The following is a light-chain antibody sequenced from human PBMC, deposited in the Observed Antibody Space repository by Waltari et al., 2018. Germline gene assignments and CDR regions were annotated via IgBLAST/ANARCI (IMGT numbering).Light chain of an antibody. CDR3: QQHNNWPRRT. J-gene: IGKJ5*01. V-gene: IGKV3-11*01. CDR1: QNMATY. CDR2: DSP. Sequence: EIVLTQSPDTLYLSPGETATLSCSAIQNMATYFAWFQQRPGQAPRLLIYDSPNRAPGIPARFSGSGSGTDFTLTITSLEAEDFGIYYCQQHNNWPRRTFGQGARLDIK.